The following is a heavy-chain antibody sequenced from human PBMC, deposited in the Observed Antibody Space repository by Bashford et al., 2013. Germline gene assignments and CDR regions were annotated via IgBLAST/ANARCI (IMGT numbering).Heavy chain of an antibody. D-gene: IGHD2-15*01. Sequence: GGSLRLSCVASGFTFSSYAMTWVRQAPGKGLEWVSGVTPSAVKTYYADSVKGRFTISRDNSQNTLYMQMNSLRAEDTAVYYCAKEYCRGGNCYQYFDYWAREPWSPSPQ. CDR2: VTPSAVKT. CDR3: AKEYCRGGNCYQYFDY. CDR1: GFTFSSYA. V-gene: IGHV3-23*01. J-gene: IGHJ4*02.